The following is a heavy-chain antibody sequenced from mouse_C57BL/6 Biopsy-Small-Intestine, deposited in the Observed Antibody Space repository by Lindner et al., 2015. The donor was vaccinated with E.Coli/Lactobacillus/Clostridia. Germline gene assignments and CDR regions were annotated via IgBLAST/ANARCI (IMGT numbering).Heavy chain of an antibody. CDR2: INPFTGDT. J-gene: IGHJ2*01. V-gene: IGHV1-42*01. Sequence: VQLQESGPELVKPGASVKISCKASGYSFTGYYMNWVKQSPEKSLEWIGEINPFTGDTTYNQKFKAKAALTVDKSSSTAYMQLKSLTSEDSAVYYCARYRRGRGYYFDYWGQGTTLTVSS. CDR3: ARYRRGRGYYFDY. CDR1: GYSFTGYY.